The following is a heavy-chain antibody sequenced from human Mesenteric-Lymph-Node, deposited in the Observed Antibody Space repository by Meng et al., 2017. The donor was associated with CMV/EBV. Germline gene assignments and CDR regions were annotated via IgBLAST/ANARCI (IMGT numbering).Heavy chain of an antibody. J-gene: IGHJ3*02. CDR3: AREGVMATITGFDI. V-gene: IGHV3-30*09. CDR1: GFTFRSYA. CDR2: VSDDGSSK. Sequence: GESLKISCAVSGFTFRSYAMHWVRQAPGKGLEWVAVVSDDGSSKYYADSVKGRFAISRDNSKNTLHLQMNSLRAEDTAVYYCAREGVMATITGFDIWGQGTMVTVSS. D-gene: IGHD5-24*01.